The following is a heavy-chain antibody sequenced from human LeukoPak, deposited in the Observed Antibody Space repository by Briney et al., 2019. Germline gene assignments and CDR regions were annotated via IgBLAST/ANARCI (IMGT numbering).Heavy chain of an antibody. J-gene: IGHJ5*02. CDR2: IYSSSTT. V-gene: IGHV4-4*07. Sequence: SETLSPTCTVSGGSTSNYYWSWIRQPAGKRLRSRRRIYSSSTTNYNPSLMPPVTMSVYQSKNPFSLKLSTVTASDPAVYSCARNLEHGWFVPWGEGTLVTVSS. CDR1: GGSTSNYY. CDR3: ARNLEHGWFVP.